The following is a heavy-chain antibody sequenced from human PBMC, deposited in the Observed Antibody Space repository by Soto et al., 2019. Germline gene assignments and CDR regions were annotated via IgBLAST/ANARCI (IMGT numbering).Heavy chain of an antibody. Sequence: LSLTCTVSGGSISSYYWSWIRQPPGKGLEWIGYMYYSGSTNYNPSLKSRVTISVDTSKNQFSLKLSSVTAADTAVYYCGGKNYDSSGYFDYWGQGTLVTVSS. CDR2: MYYSGST. V-gene: IGHV4-59*01. CDR1: GGSISSYY. D-gene: IGHD3-22*01. J-gene: IGHJ4*02. CDR3: GGKNYDSSGYFDY.